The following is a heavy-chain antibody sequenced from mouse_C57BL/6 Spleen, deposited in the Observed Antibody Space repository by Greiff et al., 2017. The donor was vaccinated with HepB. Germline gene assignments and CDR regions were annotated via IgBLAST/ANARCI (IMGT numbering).Heavy chain of an antibody. CDR1: GYSITSGYG. CDR3: ARTARIKY. J-gene: IGHJ2*01. Sequence: VQLQQSGPGLVKPSQSLSLTCTVTGYSITSGYGWNWIRQFPGNKREWMGYISYSGSTNYNPSLKSRISITRDTSKNQFFLQVNSVTTEDTATYYCARTARIKYWGQGTTLTVSS. CDR2: ISYSGST. D-gene: IGHD1-2*01. V-gene: IGHV3-2*02.